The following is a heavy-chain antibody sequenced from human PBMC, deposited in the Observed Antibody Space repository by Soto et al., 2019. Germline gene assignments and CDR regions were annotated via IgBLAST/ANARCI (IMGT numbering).Heavy chain of an antibody. J-gene: IGHJ5*02. CDR3: ARALRFSSSWPGRNNWLDP. D-gene: IGHD6-13*01. CDR2: IYYSGSS. CDR1: GGSISSYY. V-gene: IGHV4-59*01. Sequence: PSETLSLTCTVCGGSISSYYWSWIRQPPGKGLEWIGDIYYSGSSNYNPSLKSRVTISVDTSKNQVSLKLSSVPAADTAVYYCARALRFSSSWPGRNNWLDPWGQGTLVTVSS.